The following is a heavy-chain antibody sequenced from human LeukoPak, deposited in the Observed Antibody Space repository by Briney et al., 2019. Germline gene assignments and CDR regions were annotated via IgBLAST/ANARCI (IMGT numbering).Heavy chain of an antibody. V-gene: IGHV3-23*01. D-gene: IGHD3-10*01. CDR3: ARGKTVMVRGVTFDY. CDR2: ISPGGGPT. CDR1: GFPFSSYG. Sequence: PGGSLRLSCAGSGFPFSSYGMNWVRQAPGKGLEWVSGISPGGGPTYYADSVKGRFTISRDDSKNTLYLQMNNLRAEDTAVYYCARGKTVMVRGVTFDYWGQGTLVTVSS. J-gene: IGHJ4*02.